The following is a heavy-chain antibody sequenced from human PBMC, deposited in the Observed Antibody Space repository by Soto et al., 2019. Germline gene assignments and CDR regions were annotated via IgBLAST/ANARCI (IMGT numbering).Heavy chain of an antibody. D-gene: IGHD6-25*01. CDR1: GGSINTYY. CDR2: IYHSGST. V-gene: IGHV4-59*08. Sequence: QVQLQESGPGLVKPSETLSLTCTVPGGSINTYYWSWIRQSPGKGLAWIGNIYHSGSTNYNPSLKRRGTPAVDPSKNQCALKLSSVPAADTAVYYCAVLTQRTATHSDSWGQGTRVTVSS. CDR3: AVLTQRTATHSDS. J-gene: IGHJ4*02.